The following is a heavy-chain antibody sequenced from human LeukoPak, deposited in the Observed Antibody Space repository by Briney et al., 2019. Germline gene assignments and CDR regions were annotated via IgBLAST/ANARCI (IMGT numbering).Heavy chain of an antibody. D-gene: IGHD3-10*01. CDR2: IRGSGDRT. CDR1: GFTVSSNY. CDR3: GKRELWHGSGEDA. J-gene: IGHJ6*02. Sequence: GGSLRLSCAASGFTVSSNYMSWFRQTPGKGLEGVSAIRGSGDRTYYAESVKGRFSISRDNSKNTLYLQMHSLRAEDTAVYYCGKRELWHGSGEDAWGQGTTVTVSS. V-gene: IGHV3-23*01.